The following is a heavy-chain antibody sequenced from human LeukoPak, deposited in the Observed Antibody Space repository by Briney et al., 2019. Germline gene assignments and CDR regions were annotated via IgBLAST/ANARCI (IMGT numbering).Heavy chain of an antibody. CDR1: GGSISHYY. CDR2: IHYSGST. J-gene: IGHJ4*01. CDR3: ARHGERYFDS. D-gene: IGHD3-10*01. Sequence: PPETLSPTRTVSGGSISHYYWDWIRQPPGKGLEWIGYIHYSGSTNYNPSLNSRVTMSLDTSKNQFSLKLSSVTAADTAVYYCARHGERYFDSWGAGTLVTVSS. V-gene: IGHV4-59*08.